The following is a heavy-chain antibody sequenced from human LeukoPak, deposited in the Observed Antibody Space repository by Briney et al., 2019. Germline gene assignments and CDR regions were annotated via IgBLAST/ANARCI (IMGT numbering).Heavy chain of an antibody. D-gene: IGHD3-10*01. CDR2: IRSKAYGGTT. Sequence: PGRSLRLSCTASGFTFGDYAMSWFRQAPGKGLEWVGFIRSKAYGGTTEYAASVKGRFTISRDDSKSIAYLQMNSLKTEDTAVYYCTRDVRHYGSGRMVPTTFYYYYYMDVWGKGTTVTVCS. V-gene: IGHV3-49*03. CDR1: GFTFGDYA. CDR3: TRDVRHYGSGRMVPTTFYYYYYMDV. J-gene: IGHJ6*03.